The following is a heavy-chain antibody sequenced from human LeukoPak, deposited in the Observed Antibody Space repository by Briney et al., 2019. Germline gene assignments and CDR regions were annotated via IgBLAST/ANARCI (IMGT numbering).Heavy chain of an antibody. J-gene: IGHJ5*01. D-gene: IGHD1-26*01. Sequence: ASVKVSCKVSGYSLSELSTHWVRQAPGQGLEWMGGFDPGDDETFYAQQFKGRVTMTEDTSTDTAYMELSSLRSEDTAAYFCATEMDLLLDSWGQGTPVTVSS. CDR3: ATEMDLLLDS. CDR2: FDPGDDET. V-gene: IGHV1-24*01. CDR1: GYSLSELS.